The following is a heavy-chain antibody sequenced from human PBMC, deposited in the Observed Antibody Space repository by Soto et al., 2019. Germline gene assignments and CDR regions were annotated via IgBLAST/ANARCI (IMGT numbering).Heavy chain of an antibody. J-gene: IGHJ4*02. Sequence: GGSLRFSCAASGFTFSSYAMSWVRQAPGKGLEWVSAISGSGGSTYYADSVKGRFTISRDNSKNTLYLQMNSLRAEDTAVYYCAKGLSIFGVVIAYFDYWGQGTLVTVSS. D-gene: IGHD3-3*01. CDR3: AKGLSIFGVVIAYFDY. CDR2: ISGSGGST. CDR1: GFTFSSYA. V-gene: IGHV3-23*01.